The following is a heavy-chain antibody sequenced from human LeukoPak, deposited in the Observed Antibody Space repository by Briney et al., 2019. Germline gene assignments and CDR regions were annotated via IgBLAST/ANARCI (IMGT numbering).Heavy chain of an antibody. Sequence: GGSLRLSCAASGFTFSTYWMHWVRQAPGKGLVWVSRINSDGSSTSYAGSVKGRFTISRDNAKNTLYLQMSSLRAEDTAVYYCARFYCSSTSCLEDYWGQGTLVTVSS. D-gene: IGHD2-2*01. CDR3: ARFYCSSTSCLEDY. CDR2: INSDGSST. J-gene: IGHJ4*02. V-gene: IGHV3-74*01. CDR1: GFTFSTYW.